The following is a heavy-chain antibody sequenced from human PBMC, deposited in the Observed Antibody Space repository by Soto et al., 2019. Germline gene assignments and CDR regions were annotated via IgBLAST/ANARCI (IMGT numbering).Heavy chain of an antibody. CDR2: INPSGGST. V-gene: IGHV1-46*01. CDR3: AGAAAGAFDI. D-gene: IGHD6-13*01. CDR1: GYTFTSYY. Sequence: ASVKVSCKASGYTFTSYYIHWVRLAPGQGLEWMGIINPSGGSTSYAQKFQGRVTMTRDTSTSTVYMELSSLRSEDTAVYYCAGAAAGAFDIWGQGTMVTVSS. J-gene: IGHJ3*02.